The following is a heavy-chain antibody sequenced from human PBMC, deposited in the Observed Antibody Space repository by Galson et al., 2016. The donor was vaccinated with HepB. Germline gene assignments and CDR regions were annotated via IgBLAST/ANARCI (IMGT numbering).Heavy chain of an antibody. CDR1: GGSISSSSDY. Sequence: LSLTCTVSGGSISSSSDYWGWIRQPPGKGLEWIGNIYYSGSTYYNPSLKSRVTISVDTSKNQFSLKLSSVTAADTAVYYCARDGSAAGTSLDYWGQGTLVTVSS. CDR2: IYYSGST. J-gene: IGHJ4*02. D-gene: IGHD6-13*01. V-gene: IGHV4-39*07. CDR3: ARDGSAAGTSLDY.